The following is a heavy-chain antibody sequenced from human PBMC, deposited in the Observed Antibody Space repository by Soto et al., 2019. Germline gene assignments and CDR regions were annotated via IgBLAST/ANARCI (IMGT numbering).Heavy chain of an antibody. CDR2: IYSGGST. J-gene: IGHJ4*02. D-gene: IGHD2-2*02. CDR3: ATYTSLDY. Sequence: SLRLSCAASGFTVSNNYMSWVRQAPGKGLEWVSLIYSGGSTFYADSVKGRFTISRDNSKNTLFLQMNSLRAEDTAVYFCATYTSLDYWGQGTLVTVSS. CDR1: GFTVSNNY. V-gene: IGHV3-53*01.